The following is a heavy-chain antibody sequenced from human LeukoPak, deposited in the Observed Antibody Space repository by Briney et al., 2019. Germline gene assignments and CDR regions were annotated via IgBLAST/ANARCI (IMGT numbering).Heavy chain of an antibody. J-gene: IGHJ5*02. CDR1: GGSFSGYY. CDR3: ARQHSGYPLRKWFDP. V-gene: IGHV4-34*01. Sequence: SETLSLTCAVYGGSFSGYYWSWIRQPPGKGLEWIGEINHSGSTNYNPSLKSRVTISVDTSKNQFSLKLSSVTAADTAVYYCARQHSGYPLRKWFDPWGQGILVTVSS. CDR2: INHSGST. D-gene: IGHD5-12*01.